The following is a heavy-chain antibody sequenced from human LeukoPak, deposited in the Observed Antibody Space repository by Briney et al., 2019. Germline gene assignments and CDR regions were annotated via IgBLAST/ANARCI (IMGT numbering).Heavy chain of an antibody. Sequence: PGGSLRLSCAASGFTFSSYSMNWVRQAPGKGLEWVSSISSSSSYIYHADSAKGRFTISRDNAKNSPYLQMNSLRAEDTAVYYCARDLRREWELHNYFDYWGQGTLVTVSS. V-gene: IGHV3-21*01. CDR3: ARDLRREWELHNYFDY. CDR2: ISSSSSYI. J-gene: IGHJ4*02. CDR1: GFTFSSYS. D-gene: IGHD1-26*01.